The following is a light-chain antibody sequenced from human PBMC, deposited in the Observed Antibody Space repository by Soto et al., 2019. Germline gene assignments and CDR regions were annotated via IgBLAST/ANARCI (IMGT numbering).Light chain of an antibody. CDR2: DTS. V-gene: IGLV7-46*01. CDR1: TGAVTSGHF. CDR3: LLSDSGTRV. J-gene: IGLJ2*01. Sequence: QTVVTQEPSLTVSPGGTVTLTCGSNTGAVTSGHFPYWFQQKPGQAPKTLIYDTSNKHSWTPARFSGSLLGGKAALTLSGAQPEDEAEYHCLLSDSGTRVFGGGTKLTVL.